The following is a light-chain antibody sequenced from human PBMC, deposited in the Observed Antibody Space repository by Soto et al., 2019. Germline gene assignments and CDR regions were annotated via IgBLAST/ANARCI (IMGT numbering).Light chain of an antibody. J-gene: IGKJ4*01. CDR1: QSVSRY. CDR3: QQYNNWPLT. Sequence: EILLTQSPAPPSLSPGERATLSCRASQSVSRYLAWYQQKPGQAPRLLIYDASNRATGIPARFSGSGSGTDFTLTISSLQSEDFALYYCQQYNNWPLTFGGGTKVDIK. V-gene: IGKV3-11*01. CDR2: DAS.